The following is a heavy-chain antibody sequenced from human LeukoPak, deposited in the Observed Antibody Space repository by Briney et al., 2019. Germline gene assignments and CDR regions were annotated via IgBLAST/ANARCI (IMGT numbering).Heavy chain of an antibody. Sequence: GGSLRLSCAASGFTVSSNYMSWVRQAPGKGLEWVSVIYSGGSTYYADSVKGRFTISRDNSKNTLYLQMNSLRDEDTAVYYCARVPTTVNTVYFDYWGQGTLVTVSS. D-gene: IGHD4-17*01. V-gene: IGHV3-53*01. J-gene: IGHJ4*02. CDR2: IYSGGST. CDR3: ARVPTTVNTVYFDY. CDR1: GFTVSSNY.